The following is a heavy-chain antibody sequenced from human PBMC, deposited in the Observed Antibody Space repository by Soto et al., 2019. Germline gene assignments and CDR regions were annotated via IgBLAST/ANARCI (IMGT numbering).Heavy chain of an antibody. Sequence: SLRRSWAASGFTFSSDGMHWVRQAPGKGLEWVAVISYDGNNKYYADSVKGRFTISRDNAKNSLYLQMNSLRAEDTAVYYCARDVGSTSYTYYYYYYGMDVWGQGTTVTVSS. CDR3: ARDVGSTSYTYYYYYYGMDV. D-gene: IGHD2-2*01. CDR1: GFTFSSDG. V-gene: IGHV3-30*03. J-gene: IGHJ6*02. CDR2: ISYDGNNK.